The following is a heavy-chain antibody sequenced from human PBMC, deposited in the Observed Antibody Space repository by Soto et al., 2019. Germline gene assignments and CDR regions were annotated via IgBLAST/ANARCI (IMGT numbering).Heavy chain of an antibody. V-gene: IGHV1-69*01. CDR2: IIPVFGTA. J-gene: IGHJ1*01. CDR3: ARGWNDFPH. Sequence: QVQLVQSGAEVKKPGSSVKVSCKASGGTVSSYAISWVRQAPGQGLECMGGIIPVFGTANYAQKFQGRVTINADESTSTVYMELSSLRSEDTAVYYCARGWNDFPHWGQGTLVTVSS. D-gene: IGHD1-1*01. CDR1: GGTVSSYA.